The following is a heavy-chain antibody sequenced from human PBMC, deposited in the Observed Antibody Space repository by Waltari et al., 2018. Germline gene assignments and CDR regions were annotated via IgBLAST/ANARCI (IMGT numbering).Heavy chain of an antibody. CDR1: GFSFDDYR. J-gene: IGHJ6*02. V-gene: IGHV3-48*01. Sequence: EIQLVQSGGGLVQPGGSLRLSCAASGFSFDDYRLNWVRQAPGKGLEWVSYITGSSRTIYYADSVRGRFTVSRDNAKNSLYLQMNSLRAEDTAVYFCARPVRISGNYGLDVWGHGTTVIVSS. D-gene: IGHD3-3*01. CDR2: ITGSSRTI. CDR3: ARPVRISGNYGLDV.